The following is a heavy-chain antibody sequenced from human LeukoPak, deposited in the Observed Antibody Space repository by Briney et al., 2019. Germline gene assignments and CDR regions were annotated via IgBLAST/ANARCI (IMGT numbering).Heavy chain of an antibody. CDR3: ASRTVADAEYFQH. Sequence: PSETLSLTCAVSGGSISSSNWWSWVRQPPGKGLEWIGEIYHSGSTNYNPSLKSRVTISVDTSKNQFSLKLSSVTAADTAVYYCASRTVADAEYFQHWGQGTLVTVSS. D-gene: IGHD6-19*01. CDR2: IYHSGST. J-gene: IGHJ1*01. V-gene: IGHV4-4*02. CDR1: GGSISSSNW.